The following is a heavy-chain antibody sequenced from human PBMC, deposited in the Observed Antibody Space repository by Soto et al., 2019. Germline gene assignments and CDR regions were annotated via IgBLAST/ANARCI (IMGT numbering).Heavy chain of an antibody. J-gene: IGHJ4*02. CDR3: TTGSTSTKNY. V-gene: IGHV3-15*01. D-gene: IGHD6-6*01. CDR2: IKSKTDGGTT. Sequence: GGSLRLSCAASGFTFSNAWLSWVRQAPGKGLEWVGRIKSKTDGGTTDYTAPVKGRFTISRDDSKNTLYLQMNSLKIEDTAVYYCTTGSTSTKNYWGQGTMVSVSS. CDR1: GFTFSNAW.